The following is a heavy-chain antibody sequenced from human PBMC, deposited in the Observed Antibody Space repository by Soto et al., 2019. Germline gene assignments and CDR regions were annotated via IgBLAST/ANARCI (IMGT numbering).Heavy chain of an antibody. CDR2: INISGGRT. D-gene: IGHD6-13*01. V-gene: IGHV3-23*01. J-gene: IGHJ4*02. Sequence: HPGGSLRLSCAASGFTFSSYAMSWVRQAPGKGLEWVSDINISGGRTYYADSVKGRFTISRDNSKNTLYLQMNSLTAEDTAVYYCAKGGIAAAGNSYYFDYWGQGSLVTVSS. CDR1: GFTFSSYA. CDR3: AKGGIAAAGNSYYFDY.